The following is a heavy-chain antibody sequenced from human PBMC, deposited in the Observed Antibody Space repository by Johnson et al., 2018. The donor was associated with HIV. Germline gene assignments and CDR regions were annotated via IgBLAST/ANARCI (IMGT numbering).Heavy chain of an antibody. Sequence: QVQLVESGGGVAQPGGSLRLSCVASGFTFSSYGMHWVRQAPGKGLEWVSGFYSGGSTYYADSVKGRFIISRDNSKNTLYLQMNSLRAEDTAVYYCARDWNNWNYGVPDAFDIWGQGTMVTVSS. CDR1: GFTFSSYG. J-gene: IGHJ3*02. CDR3: ARDWNNWNYGVPDAFDI. D-gene: IGHD1-7*01. CDR2: FYSGGST. V-gene: IGHV3-NL1*01.